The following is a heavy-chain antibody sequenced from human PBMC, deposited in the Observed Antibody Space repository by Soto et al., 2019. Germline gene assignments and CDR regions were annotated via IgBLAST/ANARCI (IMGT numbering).Heavy chain of an antibody. J-gene: IGHJ4*02. CDR1: GFTVSSYA. CDR2: ISSNWGST. D-gene: IGHD3-3*01. V-gene: IGHV3-64D*06. Sequence: PGGSLRLSCSASGFTVSSYAMDWVRRAPGKGLEYVSAISSNWGSTYYADSVKGRFTISRDNSKNTLYLQMSSLRADDTAVYYCVKTPYDVWGGYTRGYDYWGQGALVT. CDR3: VKTPYDVWGGYTRGYDY.